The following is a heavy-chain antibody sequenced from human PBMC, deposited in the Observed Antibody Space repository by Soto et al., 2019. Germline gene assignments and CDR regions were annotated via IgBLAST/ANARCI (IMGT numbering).Heavy chain of an antibody. V-gene: IGHV4-30-4*01. CDR3: ARDFKGDYGVDDAFDI. J-gene: IGHJ3*02. CDR1: GGSISSGDYY. CDR2: IYYSGST. Sequence: SETLSLTCTVSGGSISSGDYYWSWIRQPPGKGLEWIGYIYYSGSTYYNPSLKSRVTTSVDTSKNQFSLKLSSVTAADTAVYYCARDFKGDYGVDDAFDIWGQGTMVTVSS. D-gene: IGHD4-17*01.